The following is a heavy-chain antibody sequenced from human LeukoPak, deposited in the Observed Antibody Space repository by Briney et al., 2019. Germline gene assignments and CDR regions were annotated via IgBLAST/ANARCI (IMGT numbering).Heavy chain of an antibody. CDR3: ARAFWLADAFDI. D-gene: IGHD3-22*01. V-gene: IGHV4-59*01. CDR1: GGSISSYY. J-gene: IGHJ3*02. Sequence: SETLSLTCTVSGGSISSYYWSWIRQPPGKGLEWIGYIYYSGSTNYNPSLKSRVTISVDTSKNQFSLKLSSVTAADTAVYYCARAFWLADAFDIRGQGTMVTVSS. CDR2: IYYSGST.